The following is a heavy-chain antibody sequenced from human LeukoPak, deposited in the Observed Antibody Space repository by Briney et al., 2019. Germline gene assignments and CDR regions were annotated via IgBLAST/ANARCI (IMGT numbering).Heavy chain of an antibody. CDR3: ARCPWGDIVVVPAARDYYYYYMDV. CDR2: ISAYSTST. V-gene: IGHV1-18*01. Sequence: ASVKVSCKASGYTFTNYGISWVRQAPGQGLEWMGWISAYSTSTNYAQKFQGRVTMTTDTSTSTAYMDLRSLRSDDTAVYYCARCPWGDIVVVPAARDYYYYYMDVWGKGTTVTVSS. J-gene: IGHJ6*03. CDR1: GYTFTNYG. D-gene: IGHD2-2*01.